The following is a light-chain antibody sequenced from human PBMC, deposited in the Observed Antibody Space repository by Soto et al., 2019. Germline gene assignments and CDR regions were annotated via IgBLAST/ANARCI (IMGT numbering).Light chain of an antibody. Sequence: QSVLTQPPSASGTPGQRVTISCSGSSSNIGSNTVNWYQQLPGTAPKLLIYSNNQRPSGVPDQFSGSKSDTSASLAISGLQSEDEADYYCAAWDDSLNGYVFGTGTKVTVL. CDR2: SNN. J-gene: IGLJ1*01. CDR3: AAWDDSLNGYV. CDR1: SSNIGSNT. V-gene: IGLV1-44*01.